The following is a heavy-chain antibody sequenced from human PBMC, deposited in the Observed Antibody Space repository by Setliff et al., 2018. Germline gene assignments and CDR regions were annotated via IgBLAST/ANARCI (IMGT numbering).Heavy chain of an antibody. CDR3: ARGLVDERTAYPYAEYFQY. CDR2: ALQGGST. CDR1: GESISDSY. J-gene: IGHJ4*01. Sequence: SETLSLTCGVYGESISDSYWSWISQPPGRALERIGEALQGGSTNYNPSLRGRVNISLDTSKRQFALRINSVTAADTGVYYCARGLVDERTAYPYAEYFQYWGDGTLVTVSS. V-gene: IGHV4-34*01. D-gene: IGHD3-16*01.